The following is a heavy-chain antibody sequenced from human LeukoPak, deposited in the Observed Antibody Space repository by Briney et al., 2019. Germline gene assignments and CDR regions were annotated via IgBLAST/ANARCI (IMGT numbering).Heavy chain of an antibody. CDR1: GGSISSYY. CDR2: IYYSGST. Sequence: SETLSLTCTVSGGSISSYYWSWIRQPPGKGLXWIGYIYYSGSTNYNPSLKSRVTISVDTSKNQFSLKLSSVTAADTAVYYCARLNAFAYYFDYWGQGTLVTVSS. V-gene: IGHV4-59*01. J-gene: IGHJ4*02. CDR3: ARLNAFAYYFDY.